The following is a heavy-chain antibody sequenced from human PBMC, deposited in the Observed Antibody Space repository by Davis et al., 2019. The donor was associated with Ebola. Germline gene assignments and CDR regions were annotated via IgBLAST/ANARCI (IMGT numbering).Heavy chain of an antibody. Sequence: GESLKISCAASGFTFSSYAMSWVRQAPGKGLEWVSTISGSGGSTYYADSVKGRFTISRDNSKNTLYLQMNSLRAEDTAVYYCAKDGIAVAQTWGQGTMVTVSS. J-gene: IGHJ3*01. CDR2: ISGSGGST. V-gene: IGHV3-23*01. CDR1: GFTFSSYA. D-gene: IGHD6-19*01. CDR3: AKDGIAVAQT.